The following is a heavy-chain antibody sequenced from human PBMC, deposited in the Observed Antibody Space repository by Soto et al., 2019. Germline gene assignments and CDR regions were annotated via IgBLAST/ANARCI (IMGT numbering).Heavy chain of an antibody. CDR3: ARCYCSAGSCFTCWHFDL. D-gene: IGHD2-15*01. CDR2: ISADNGDT. V-gene: IGHV1-18*01. Sequence: QVQVVQSGAEVKKPGASVKVACKASGYTFTTFGMSWVRQAPGQGLEWMGWISADNGDTNSAQKFQDRVTMTTDTSTNTAYMELRSLTSVDTAVYYCARCYCSAGSCFTCWHFDLWGRGTLVTVSS. J-gene: IGHJ2*01. CDR1: GYTFTTFG.